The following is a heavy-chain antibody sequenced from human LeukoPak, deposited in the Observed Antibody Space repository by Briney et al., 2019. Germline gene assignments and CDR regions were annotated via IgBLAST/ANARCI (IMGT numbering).Heavy chain of an antibody. V-gene: IGHV3-30*04. CDR3: ARGDLHYYDSTRRGFDI. J-gene: IGHJ3*02. D-gene: IGHD3-10*01. CDR1: GFTFSSYA. Sequence: GGSLRLSCAASGFTFSSYAVHWVRQAPGKGLEWVALISYDGSNKYYADSVKGRFTISRDNSKNTPYLQMNSLRAEDTAVYYCARGDLHYYDSTRRGFDIWGQGTMVTVSS. CDR2: ISYDGSNK.